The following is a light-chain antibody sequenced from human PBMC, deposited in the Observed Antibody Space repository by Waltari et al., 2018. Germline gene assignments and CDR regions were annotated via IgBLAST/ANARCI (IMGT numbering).Light chain of an antibody. CDR2: GAS. Sequence: IVMTQSPATLSLSPGERATLSCRASQSVSSSLAWYQQKPGQAPRLFISGASNRATGIPERFSGSGSGTEFTLTMSSLEPEDVAYYYCHQSSDWPLTFGGGTKVEIK. CDR3: HQSSDWPLT. V-gene: IGKV3D-15*01. CDR1: QSVSSS. J-gene: IGKJ4*01.